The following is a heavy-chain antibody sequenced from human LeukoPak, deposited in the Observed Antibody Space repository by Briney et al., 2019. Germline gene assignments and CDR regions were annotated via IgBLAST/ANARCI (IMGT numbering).Heavy chain of an antibody. CDR1: GYTFTGYY. CDR2: IDPNSGGT. CDR3: ARVRPDYDFWSGYYLDY. V-gene: IGHV1-2*02. D-gene: IGHD3-3*01. Sequence: GASVKVSCKASGYTFTGYYMHWVRQAPGQGLEWMGWIDPNSGGTTYAQKFQGRVTMTRDTSLSTAYMELSSLRSEDTAVYYCARVRPDYDFWSGYYLDYWGQGTLVTVSS. J-gene: IGHJ4*02.